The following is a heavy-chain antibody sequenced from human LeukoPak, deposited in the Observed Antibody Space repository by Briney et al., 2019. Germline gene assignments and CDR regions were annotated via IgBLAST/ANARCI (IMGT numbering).Heavy chain of an antibody. CDR3: ARDRASDFSLDY. J-gene: IGHJ4*02. D-gene: IGHD2-21*02. Sequence: GRSLRLSCAASGFTFSSYAMHWVRQAPGKGLEWVAVISYDGSNKYYADSVKGRFTISRDNSKNTLYLQMNSPRAEDTAVYYCARDRASDFSLDYWGQGTLVTVSS. CDR2: ISYDGSNK. CDR1: GFTFSSYA. V-gene: IGHV3-30-3*01.